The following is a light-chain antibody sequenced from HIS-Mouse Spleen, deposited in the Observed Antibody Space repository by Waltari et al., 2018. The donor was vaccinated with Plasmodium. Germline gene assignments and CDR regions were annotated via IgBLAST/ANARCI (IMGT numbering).Light chain of an antibody. J-gene: IGKJ2*01. CDR3: LQDYNYPYT. CDR1: QGIRND. Sequence: AIQMTQSPSSLSASVGDRVTITCRASQGIRNDLGWYQQKPGKAPKLLISAASSLQSGVPSRFSGSGSGTDSTLTISSLQPEDFATYYCLQDYNYPYTFGQGTKLEIK. CDR2: AAS. V-gene: IGKV1-6*01.